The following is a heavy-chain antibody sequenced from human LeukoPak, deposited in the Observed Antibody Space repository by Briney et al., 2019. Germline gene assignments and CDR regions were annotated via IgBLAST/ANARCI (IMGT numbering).Heavy chain of an antibody. CDR3: ARDKVVGATLLDY. CDR2: IKQDGSEE. V-gene: IGHV3-7*01. Sequence: GGSLRLSCGASGFTFRSYWMGWVRQAPGKGLEWVANIKQDGSEEYYVDSVKGRFTISRDNAKNSLHLQMNSLRAEDTAVYYCARDKVVGATLLDYWGQGTLVTVSS. CDR1: GFTFRSYW. J-gene: IGHJ4*02. D-gene: IGHD2-15*01.